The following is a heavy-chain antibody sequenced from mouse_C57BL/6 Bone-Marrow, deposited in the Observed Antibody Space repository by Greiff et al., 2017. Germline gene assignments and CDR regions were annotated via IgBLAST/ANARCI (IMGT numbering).Heavy chain of an antibody. Sequence: VKLVESGPGLVAPSQSLSITCTVSGFSLTSYAISWVRQPPGKGLEWLGVIWTGGGTNYNSDLKSRLSISKDNSKSQVFLKMNSLQTDDTARYYCARPIYYYGRNYAMDYWGQGTSVTVSS. CDR2: IWTGGGT. CDR3: ARPIYYYGRNYAMDY. J-gene: IGHJ4*01. D-gene: IGHD1-1*01. V-gene: IGHV2-9-1*01. CDR1: GFSLTSYA.